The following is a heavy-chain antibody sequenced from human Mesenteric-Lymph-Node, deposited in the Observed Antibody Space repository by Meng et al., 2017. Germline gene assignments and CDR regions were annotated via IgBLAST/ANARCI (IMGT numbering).Heavy chain of an antibody. J-gene: IGHJ5*02. CDR3: VRDTRRGGGWFDP. D-gene: IGHD3-10*01. V-gene: IGHV4-4*02. CDR1: GGPYIRSSG. Sequence: QLELQDAVQGRCSASGALSRAWVVSGGPYIRSSGLSWVRQPPGKGLEWIGEIYHSGSTNYNPSLKSRVTISVDESKNQFSLKLTSVSAADTAVYYCVRDTRRGGGWFDPWGQGTLVTVSS. CDR2: IYHSGST.